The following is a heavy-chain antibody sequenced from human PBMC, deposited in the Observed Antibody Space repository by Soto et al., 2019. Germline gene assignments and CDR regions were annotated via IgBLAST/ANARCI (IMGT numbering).Heavy chain of an antibody. Sequence: ASVKVSCKASGYTLTSYAMHWVRQAPGQRLEWMGWINAGNGNTKYSQKFQGRVTITRDTSASTAYMELSSLRSEDTAVYYCARDLYYYYYYGMDVWGQGTTVTVPS. CDR2: INAGNGNT. J-gene: IGHJ6*02. V-gene: IGHV1-3*01. CDR1: GYTLTSYA. CDR3: ARDLYYYYYYGMDV.